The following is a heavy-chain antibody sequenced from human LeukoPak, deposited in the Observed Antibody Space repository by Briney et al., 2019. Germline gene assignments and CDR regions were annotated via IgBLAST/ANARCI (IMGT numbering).Heavy chain of an antibody. CDR1: GGSISSYY. Sequence: SETLSLTCTVSGGSISSYYWSWIRQPAGKGLEWIGRIYTSGSANYNPSLKSRVTVSVDTSKNQISLNLTSVTAADTAVYYCARGPSWGSAYFDYWGQGTLVTVCS. CDR2: IYTSGSA. D-gene: IGHD7-27*01. J-gene: IGHJ4*02. V-gene: IGHV4-4*07. CDR3: ARGPSWGSAYFDY.